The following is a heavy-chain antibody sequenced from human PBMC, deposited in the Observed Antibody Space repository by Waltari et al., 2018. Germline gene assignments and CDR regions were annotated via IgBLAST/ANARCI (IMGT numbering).Heavy chain of an antibody. Sequence: QVQLVQSGAEVKKPGASVRVSCKTSGYTFIDYDIIWVRQAPGQGLEWMGWMNPDSGTTGSAQKFQGRVTMTRNKSARTAYMQLSSLGSEDTAVYYGARQKNSFDYWGQGTLVTVSS. V-gene: IGHV1-8*01. J-gene: IGHJ4*02. CDR3: ARQKNSFDY. CDR2: MNPDSGTT. CDR1: GYTFIDYD.